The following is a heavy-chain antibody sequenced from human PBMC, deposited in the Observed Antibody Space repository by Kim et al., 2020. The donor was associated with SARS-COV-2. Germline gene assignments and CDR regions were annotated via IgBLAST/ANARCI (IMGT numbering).Heavy chain of an antibody. CDR3: ARRAADFFDF. Sequence: GPPSYAPSLKGRVHISVDTSRKQFSLKLDPGTAADTAVYYCARRAADFFDFWGQGVLVTVSS. J-gene: IGHJ4*02. CDR2: GPP. V-gene: IGHV4-39*01.